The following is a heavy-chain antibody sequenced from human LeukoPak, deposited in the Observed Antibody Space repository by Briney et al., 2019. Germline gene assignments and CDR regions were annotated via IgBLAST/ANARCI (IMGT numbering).Heavy chain of an antibody. J-gene: IGHJ4*02. D-gene: IGHD6-13*01. CDR2: IYYSGST. V-gene: IGHV4-59*11. Sequence: SETLSLTCTVSGVSISGHYWTWIRQPPGKGLEWIGYIYYSGSTSYNPSLKSRVTMSLDTSKNQFSLKLSSVTAADTAVYYCARTTGHSSSWHDYWGQGILVTISS. CDR1: GVSISGHY. CDR3: ARTTGHSSSWHDY.